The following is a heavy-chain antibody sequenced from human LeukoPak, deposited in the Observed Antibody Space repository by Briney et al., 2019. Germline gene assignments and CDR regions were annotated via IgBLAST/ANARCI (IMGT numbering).Heavy chain of an antibody. Sequence: GESLKISCKGSGYSFTSYWIGWVRQMPGKGLEWMGIIYPGDSGTRYSPSFQGQVTISADKSISTAYLQWSSLKASDTAMYYCARHSSYSGSYPGWFDPWGQGTLVTVSS. CDR1: GYSFTSYW. J-gene: IGHJ5*02. D-gene: IGHD1-26*01. CDR2: IYPGDSGT. V-gene: IGHV5-51*01. CDR3: ARHSSYSGSYPGWFDP.